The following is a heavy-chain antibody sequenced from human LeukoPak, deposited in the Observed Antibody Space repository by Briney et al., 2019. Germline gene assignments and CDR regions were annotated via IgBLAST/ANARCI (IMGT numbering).Heavy chain of an antibody. CDR2: ISRNGDST. CDR1: GFTFSGFG. Sequence: GGSLRLSCVGSGFTFSGFGMRWVRQAPGKGLEHVSAISRNGDSTYYASSVKGRFTISRDDSKNTVYLRMGSLRTEDMGGYYCAREGGDSWGQGTLVTVSS. CDR3: AREGGDS. J-gene: IGHJ5*01. D-gene: IGHD3-16*01. V-gene: IGHV3-64*01.